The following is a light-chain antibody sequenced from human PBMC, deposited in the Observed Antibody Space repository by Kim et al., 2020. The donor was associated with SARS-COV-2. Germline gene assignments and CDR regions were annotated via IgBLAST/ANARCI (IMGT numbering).Light chain of an antibody. CDR2: GAS. Sequence: ASLGDRVTITCRASQDIRNDLGWYQQSPGRAPTRLIYGASSLQSGVPSRFSGSGSGTEFTLTISSLQPEDFATYFCLQHNTYRLTFGQGTRVEIK. J-gene: IGKJ5*01. CDR1: QDIRND. V-gene: IGKV1-17*01. CDR3: LQHNTYRLT.